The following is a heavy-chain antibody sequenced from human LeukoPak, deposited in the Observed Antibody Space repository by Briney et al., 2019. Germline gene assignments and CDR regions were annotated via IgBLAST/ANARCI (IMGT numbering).Heavy chain of an antibody. D-gene: IGHD5-18*01. V-gene: IGHV3-21*01. Sequence: GGSLRLSCAASGFNFSSYSMNWVRQAPGKGLEWVSCISSSSSCIYYADSVKGRFTISRDNAKNSLYLQMNSLRAEDTAVYYCARDRGYSYPSPVDYWGQRTLVTVSS. J-gene: IGHJ4*02. CDR2: ISSSSSCI. CDR1: GFNFSSYS. CDR3: ARDRGYSYPSPVDY.